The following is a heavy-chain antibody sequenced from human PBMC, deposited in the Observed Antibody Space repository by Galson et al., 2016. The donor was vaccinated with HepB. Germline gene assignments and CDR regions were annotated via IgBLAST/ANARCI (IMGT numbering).Heavy chain of an antibody. CDR1: GFTFSGYT. CDR2: ISSSGSYI. J-gene: IGHJ4*02. CDR3: ASPIVVAPDAPLQRVVGATDY. Sequence: SLRLSCAASGFTFSGYTMDWVRQAPGKGLEWVSSISSSGSYINYADSVKGRFTISRDNAKNSLYLQMNRLRADDTAVYYCASPIVVAPDAPLQRVVGATDYWGQGTLVTVSP. D-gene: IGHD2-2*01. V-gene: IGHV3-21*01.